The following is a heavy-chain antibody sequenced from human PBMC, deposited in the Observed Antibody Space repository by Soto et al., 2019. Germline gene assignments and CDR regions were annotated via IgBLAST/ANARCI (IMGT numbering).Heavy chain of an antibody. CDR3: ARDFLIVVVPAAPYDMDV. D-gene: IGHD2-2*01. Sequence: ASGKVSCKASGYTFTSYYMHWVRQAPGQGLEWMGIINPSGGSTSYAQKFQGRVTMTRDTSTSTVYMELSSLRSEGTAVYYCARDFLIVVVPAAPYDMDVWGQGTTVTVAS. CDR1: GYTFTSYY. J-gene: IGHJ6*02. CDR2: INPSGGST. V-gene: IGHV1-46*01.